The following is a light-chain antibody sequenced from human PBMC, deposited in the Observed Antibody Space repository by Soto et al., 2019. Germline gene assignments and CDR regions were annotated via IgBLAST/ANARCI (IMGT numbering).Light chain of an antibody. CDR3: LLSYSGARVV. Sequence: QAVVTQEPSLTVSPGGTVTLTCGSSTGAVTSGHYPYWFQQKPGQAPRTLIYETSNKHSWTPARFSGSLLGGKAALTLSGAQPEDEAEYYCLLSYSGARVVFGGGTQLTVL. J-gene: IGLJ2*01. CDR2: ETS. V-gene: IGLV7-46*01. CDR1: TGAVTSGHY.